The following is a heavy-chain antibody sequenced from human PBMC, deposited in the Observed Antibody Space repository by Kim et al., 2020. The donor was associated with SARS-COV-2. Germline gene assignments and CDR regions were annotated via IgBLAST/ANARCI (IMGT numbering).Heavy chain of an antibody. J-gene: IGHJ4*02. CDR2: INAGNGNT. V-gene: IGHV1-3*01. Sequence: ASVKVSCKASGYTFTSYAMHWVRQAPGQRLEWMGWINAGNGNTKYSQKFQGRVTITRDTSASTAYMELSSLRSEDTAVYYCARALIIAAAGCAYWGQGTLVTVSS. CDR1: GYTFTSYA. CDR3: ARALIIAAAGCAY. D-gene: IGHD6-13*01.